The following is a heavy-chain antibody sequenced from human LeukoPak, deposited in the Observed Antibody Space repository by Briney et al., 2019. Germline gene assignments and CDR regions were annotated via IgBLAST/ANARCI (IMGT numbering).Heavy chain of an antibody. CDR1: GFTFSSYA. CDR3: AGVSGSGWYYFDY. V-gene: IGHV3-30*03. J-gene: IGHJ4*02. D-gene: IGHD6-19*01. CDR2: ISYDGSNK. Sequence: GGSLRLSCAASGFTFSSYAMHWVRQAPGKGLEWVAVISYDGSNKYYADSVKGRFSISRDNSKNTLYLQMSSLRDEDTAVYYCAGVSGSGWYYFDYWGQGTLVTVSS.